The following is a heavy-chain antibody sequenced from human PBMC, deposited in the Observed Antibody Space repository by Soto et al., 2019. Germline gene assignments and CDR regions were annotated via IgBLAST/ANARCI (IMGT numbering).Heavy chain of an antibody. D-gene: IGHD3-22*01. CDR3: ATSRYVDSIGDFYDF. CDR2: IGGRGTSA. J-gene: IGHJ4*02. V-gene: IGHV3-23*01. CDR1: GFSFSNYA. Sequence: EVQLLESGGGLVQPGGSLRLSCAASGFSFSNYAMSWVRQAPGKGLEWLSGIGGRGTSAYYADSVKGRFAISRDTSENTVFLQLNSLSADDTAVYFCATSRYVDSIGDFYDFWGQGTLVTVSS.